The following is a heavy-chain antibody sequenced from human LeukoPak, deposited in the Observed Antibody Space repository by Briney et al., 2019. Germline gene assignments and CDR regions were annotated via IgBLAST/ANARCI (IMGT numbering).Heavy chain of an antibody. D-gene: IGHD3-10*02. Sequence: GGSLRLSCAASGFTFNTYTMNWVRQAPGKGLEWVSYISSSGSTIYYADSVKGRFTISRDNAKNSLYLQMNSLRAEDTAVYYCAELGITMIGGVWGKGTTVTISS. CDR3: AELGITMIGGV. CDR1: GFTFNTYT. CDR2: ISSSGSTI. V-gene: IGHV3-48*04. J-gene: IGHJ6*04.